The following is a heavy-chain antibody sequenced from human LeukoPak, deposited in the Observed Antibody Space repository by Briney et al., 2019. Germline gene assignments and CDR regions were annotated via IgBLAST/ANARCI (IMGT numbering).Heavy chain of an antibody. CDR3: AAESVDYGDSSFDF. Sequence: KTGGSLRLSCAASGXTFSSYSMNWVRQAPGKGLEWVGRIKSKTDGGTTDYAEPVKGRFTISRDDSKKTLYLQMNSLKTEDTALYYCAAESVDYGDSSFDFWGQGTLVTVSS. D-gene: IGHD4-17*01. CDR1: GXTFSSYS. CDR2: IKSKTDGGTT. J-gene: IGHJ4*02. V-gene: IGHV3-15*01.